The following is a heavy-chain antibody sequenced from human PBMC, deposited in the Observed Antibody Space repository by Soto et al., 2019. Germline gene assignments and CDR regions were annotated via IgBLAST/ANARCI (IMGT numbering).Heavy chain of an antibody. Sequence: EVQLVESGGDLVPPGGSLRLSCAASGFTFSGHWMHWVRQVPGKGLGWVSRINTDGATSTYADSVKGRFTISRDNAKNTLYLQMSALRAEDTALYYCAREAGYCSRTSCYRRAFDTWGQGTTVTVSS. CDR2: INTDGATS. CDR1: GFTFSGHW. V-gene: IGHV3-74*03. CDR3: AREAGYCSRTSCYRRAFDT. D-gene: IGHD2-2*01. J-gene: IGHJ3*02.